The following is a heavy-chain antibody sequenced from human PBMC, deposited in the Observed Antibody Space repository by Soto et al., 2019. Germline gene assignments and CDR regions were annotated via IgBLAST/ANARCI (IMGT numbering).Heavy chain of an antibody. V-gene: IGHV3-21*01. CDR2: ISAVSTYI. CDR1: GFNCVSYG. Sequence: GGALRLSCVSSGFNCVSYGMYWVRQAPGKRLEWVSSISAVSTYIYYGDSVKGRFTISRDNAKNSMFLQMDSLTVEDTAVYYCARVANIKVGGIKNYYFDSWGQGIPVPVSS. J-gene: IGHJ4*02. CDR3: ARVANIKVGGIKNYYFDS. D-gene: IGHD3-10*01.